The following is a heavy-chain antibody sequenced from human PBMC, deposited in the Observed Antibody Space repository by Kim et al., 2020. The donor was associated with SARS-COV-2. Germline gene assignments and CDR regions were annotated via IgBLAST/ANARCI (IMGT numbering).Heavy chain of an antibody. V-gene: IGHV3-15*01. CDR1: GFTFSNAW. D-gene: IGHD3-9*01. CDR2: IKSKTDGATT. Sequence: GGSRRLSCAASGFTFSNAWMSWVRQAPGKGLEWVGRIKSKTDGATTDYAAPAKGRFTISRDDSKHTLDLQMNSLKTEGTAVYYCTTVGYDILTGYFHFDYWGQGTLVTVSS. CDR3: TTVGYDILTGYFHFDY. J-gene: IGHJ4*02.